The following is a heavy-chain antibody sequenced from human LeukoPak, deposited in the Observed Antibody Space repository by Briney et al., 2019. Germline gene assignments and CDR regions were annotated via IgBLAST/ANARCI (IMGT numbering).Heavy chain of an antibody. V-gene: IGHV4-39*02. D-gene: IGHD3-3*01. CDR2: IHYSGNT. CDR1: GGSISSSNYY. CDR3: ARDLYYDFWSGYYRFDP. J-gene: IGHJ5*02. Sequence: SETLSLTCTVSGGSISSSNYYWGWIRQPPGKGLEWIGTIHYSGNTYYNPSLKSRVAISVDTSKNQFSLQLNSVTPEDTAVYYCARDLYYDFWSGYYRFDPWGQGTLVTVSS.